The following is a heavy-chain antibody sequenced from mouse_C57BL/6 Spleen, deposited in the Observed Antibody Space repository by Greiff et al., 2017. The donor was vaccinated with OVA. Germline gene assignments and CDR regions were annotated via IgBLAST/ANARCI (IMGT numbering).Heavy chain of an antibody. D-gene: IGHD1-1*01. V-gene: IGHV1-69*01. CDR2: IDPSDSYT. Sequence: QVQLKHPGAELVMPGASVKLSCKASGYTFTSYWMHWVKQRPGQGLEWIGEIDPSDSYTNYNQKFKGKSTLTVDKSSSTAYMQLSSLTSEDSAVYYCARTLYGSSYYFDYWGQGTTLTVSS. CDR3: ARTLYGSSYYFDY. CDR1: GYTFTSYW. J-gene: IGHJ2*01.